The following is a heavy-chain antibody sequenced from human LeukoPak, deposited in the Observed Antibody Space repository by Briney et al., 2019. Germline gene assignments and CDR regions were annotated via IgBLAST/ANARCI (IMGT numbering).Heavy chain of an antibody. D-gene: IGHD3-10*01. Sequence: GASVKVSCKASGYTFTSYAMNWVRQAPGQGLEWMGWINPNSGGTNYAQKFQGRVTMTRDTSISTAYMELSRLRSDDTAVYYCARDPWNYYGSDTGDYWGQGTLVTVSS. V-gene: IGHV1-2*02. J-gene: IGHJ4*02. CDR3: ARDPWNYYGSDTGDY. CDR2: INPNSGGT. CDR1: GYTFTSYA.